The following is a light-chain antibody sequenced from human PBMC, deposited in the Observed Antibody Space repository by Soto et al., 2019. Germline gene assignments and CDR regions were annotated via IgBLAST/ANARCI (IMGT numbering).Light chain of an antibody. CDR2: AAS. V-gene: IGKV1-39*01. CDR3: QLSYSSPFT. J-gene: IGKJ3*01. Sequence: DIQMTQSPSSLSASVGDRVTITCRASQSISSYLNWYQQKPGKAPNLLIYAASSLQSGVPSKFSGRGSGTDFTLTSSSLQPEDFASYYCQLSYSSPFTFGPGTKVDIK. CDR1: QSISSY.